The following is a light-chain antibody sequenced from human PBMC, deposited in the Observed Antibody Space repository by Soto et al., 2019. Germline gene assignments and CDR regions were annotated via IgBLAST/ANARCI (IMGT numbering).Light chain of an antibody. V-gene: IGKV3-20*01. CDR3: QQYGSSHT. CDR1: QSLSTSY. Sequence: EIVLTQSPGTLSLFPGERATLSCRASQSLSTSYLAWYRLKPGQAPRLLIYAASSRATGIPDRFSGSGSGTDFTLTISRLEPEDFAGYYCQQYGSSHTFGQGTRLEIK. J-gene: IGKJ5*01. CDR2: AAS.